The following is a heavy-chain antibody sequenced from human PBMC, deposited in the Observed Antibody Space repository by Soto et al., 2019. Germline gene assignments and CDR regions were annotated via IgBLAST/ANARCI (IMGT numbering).Heavy chain of an antibody. Sequence: ASVKVSCKASGYSFISYGISWVRQAPGQGLEWMGWISAYNGNTNYAQKLQGRVTMTTDTSTSTAFMELRSLRSDDTAVYYCAKDAIPAPGVFDYWGQGTLVTLSS. D-gene: IGHD6-13*01. CDR2: ISAYNGNT. CDR3: AKDAIPAPGVFDY. J-gene: IGHJ4*02. V-gene: IGHV1-18*01. CDR1: GYSFISYG.